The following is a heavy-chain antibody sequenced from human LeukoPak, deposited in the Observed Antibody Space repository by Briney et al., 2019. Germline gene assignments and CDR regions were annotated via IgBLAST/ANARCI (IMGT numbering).Heavy chain of an antibody. CDR2: IKQDGSEK. V-gene: IGHV3-7*01. CDR3: ARDRGSSWYLDAFDI. Sequence: GGSLRLSCAASGFTFSSYWMSWVRQAPGKGLEWVANIKQDGSEKYYVDSVKGRFTISRDNAKNSLYLQMNSLRAEDTAVYYCARDRGSSWYLDAFDIWGQGTMVTVSS. D-gene: IGHD6-13*01. J-gene: IGHJ3*02. CDR1: GFTFSSYW.